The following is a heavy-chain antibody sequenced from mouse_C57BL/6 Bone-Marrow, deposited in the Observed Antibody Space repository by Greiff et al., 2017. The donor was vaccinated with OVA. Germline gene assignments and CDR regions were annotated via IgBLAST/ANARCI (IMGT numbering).Heavy chain of an antibody. Sequence: LVESGAELARPGASVKMSCKASGYTFTSYTMHWVKQRPGQGLEWIGYINPSSGYTKYNQKFKDKATLTADKSSSTAYMQLSSLTSEDSAVYYCARGGDYDPYYAMDYWGQGTSVTVSS. J-gene: IGHJ4*01. CDR2: INPSSGYT. CDR3: ARGGDYDPYYAMDY. V-gene: IGHV1-4*01. CDR1: GYTFTSYT. D-gene: IGHD2-4*01.